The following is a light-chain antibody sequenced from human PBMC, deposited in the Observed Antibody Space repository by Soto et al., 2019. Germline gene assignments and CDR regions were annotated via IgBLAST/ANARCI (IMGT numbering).Light chain of an antibody. J-gene: IGLJ1*01. Sequence: QSVLTQPPSVSGAPGQRVTISCTRSYSNIGAGYDVPWYQQPPCTAPNFFSSCTNNRPSGLPARFSVSKSGSSAYLAITAPQAEDEADYYCQSFDSSLSRFYLFGTGTKVTVL. CDR1: YSNIGAGYD. CDR2: CTN. V-gene: IGLV1-40*01. CDR3: QSFDSSLSRFYL.